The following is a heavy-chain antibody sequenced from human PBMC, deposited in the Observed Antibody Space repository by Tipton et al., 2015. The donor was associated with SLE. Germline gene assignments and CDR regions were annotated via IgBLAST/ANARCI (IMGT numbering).Heavy chain of an antibody. CDR3: AGGTGAYFDH. J-gene: IGHJ4*02. V-gene: IGHV3-30*02. D-gene: IGHD3-16*01. CDR1: GFTYSGYA. Sequence: SLRLSCAASGFTYSGYAMHWVRQAPGKGLEWVAFIRADGSNKDYADSVKGRFTICRDNSKNTLYLQMNRLRVEDTAVYYCAGGTGAYFDHWGQGTLVTVSS. CDR2: IRADGSNK.